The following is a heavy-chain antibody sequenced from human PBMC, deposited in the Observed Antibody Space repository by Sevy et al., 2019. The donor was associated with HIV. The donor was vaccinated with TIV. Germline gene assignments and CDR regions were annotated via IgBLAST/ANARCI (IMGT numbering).Heavy chain of an antibody. CDR1: GFTFSSYG. D-gene: IGHD6-19*01. Sequence: GGSLRLSCAASGFTFSSYGMHWVRQAPGKGLEWVAVIWYDGSNKYYADSVKGRFTISRENSKNTLYLQMNSLSAEDTAVYYCAREFGSGWSYYFDYWGQGTLVTVSS. J-gene: IGHJ4*02. V-gene: IGHV3-33*01. CDR3: AREFGSGWSYYFDY. CDR2: IWYDGSNK.